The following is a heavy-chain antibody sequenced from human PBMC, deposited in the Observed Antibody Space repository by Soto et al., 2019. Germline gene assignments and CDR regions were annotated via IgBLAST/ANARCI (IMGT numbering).Heavy chain of an antibody. V-gene: IGHV1-18*01. CDR1: GYTFTSYG. D-gene: IGHD2-15*01. CDR2: ISAYNGNT. Sequence: ASVKVSCKASGYTFTSYGISWVRQAPGQGLEWMGWISAYNGNTNYAQKLQGRVTMTTDTSTSTAYMELRSLRAEDTAVYYCAKGLPIVVVVAATLFDYWGQGTLVTVSS. J-gene: IGHJ4*02. CDR3: AKGLPIVVVVAATLFDY.